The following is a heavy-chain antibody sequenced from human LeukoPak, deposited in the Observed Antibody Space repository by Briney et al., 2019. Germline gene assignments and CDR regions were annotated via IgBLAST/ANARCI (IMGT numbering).Heavy chain of an antibody. CDR3: ARDDVPLYKYYFDY. V-gene: IGHV4-39*07. Sequence: SETLSLTCTVSGGSISSSSYYWGWIRQPPGKGLEWIGSIYYSGSTYYNPSLKSRVTISVDTSKNQFSLKLSSVTAADTAVYYCARDDVPLYKYYFDYWGQGTLVTVSS. D-gene: IGHD5-24*01. CDR1: GGSISSSSYY. J-gene: IGHJ4*02. CDR2: IYYSGST.